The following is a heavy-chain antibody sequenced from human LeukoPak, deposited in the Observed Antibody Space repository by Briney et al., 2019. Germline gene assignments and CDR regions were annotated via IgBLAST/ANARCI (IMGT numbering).Heavy chain of an antibody. D-gene: IGHD1-26*01. CDR2: ISGSDPGT. CDR1: GFNFRTYA. J-gene: IGHJ4*02. Sequence: GGSLRLSCAASGFNFRTYAMSWVRQAPGKGLEWVSAISGSDPGTYHADSVKGRFTISRDNSKNSLYLQMSSLTAADTAVYYCAKDRSIGTYYTFDHWGQGTLVTVSS. CDR3: AKDRSIGTYYTFDH. V-gene: IGHV3-23*01.